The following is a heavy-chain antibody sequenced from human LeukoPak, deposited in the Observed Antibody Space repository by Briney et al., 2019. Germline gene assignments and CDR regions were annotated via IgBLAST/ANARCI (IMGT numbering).Heavy chain of an antibody. D-gene: IGHD3-10*01. CDR1: GFTVSTNY. V-gene: IGHV3-53*01. Sequence: GGSLRLSCAASGFTVSTNYMNWVRQAPGKGLEWVSVIYSGGSTYYADSVKGRFTISRDNSKNTLYLQMDSLRAEDTAVYYCARGYYGSGSYYNFLPDYWGQGTLVTVSS. CDR3: ARGYYGSGSYYNFLPDY. J-gene: IGHJ4*02. CDR2: IYSGGST.